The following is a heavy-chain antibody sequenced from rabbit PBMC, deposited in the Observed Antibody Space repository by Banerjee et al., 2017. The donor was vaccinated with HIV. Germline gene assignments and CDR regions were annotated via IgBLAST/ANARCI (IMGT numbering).Heavy chain of an antibody. CDR2: IYAGSSTST. Sequence: QEQLVESGGGLVQPEGSLTLTCTASGFSFSSSYWICWVRQAPGKGLECIACIYAGSSTSTWYASWVNGRFTISRSTSLNTVDLKMTSLTAADTATYFCAREDASSSGYYSLWGQGTLVTVS. V-gene: IGHV1S43*01. CDR3: AREDASSSGYYSL. J-gene: IGHJ3*01. D-gene: IGHD1-1*01. CDR1: GFSFSSSYW.